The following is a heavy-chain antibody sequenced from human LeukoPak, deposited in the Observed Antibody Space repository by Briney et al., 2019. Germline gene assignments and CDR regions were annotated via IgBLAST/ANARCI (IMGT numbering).Heavy chain of an antibody. CDR2: IYYSGST. CDR3: ARARGEQWLAFYYYYYMDV. V-gene: IGHV4-39*07. Sequence: SETLSLTCTVSGGSISSSSYYWGWIRQPPGKGLEWIGSIYYSGSTYYNPSLKSRVTISVDTSKNQFSLKLSSVTAADTAVYYCARARGEQWLAFYYYYYMDVWGKGTTVTVSS. D-gene: IGHD6-19*01. CDR1: GGSISSSSYY. J-gene: IGHJ6*03.